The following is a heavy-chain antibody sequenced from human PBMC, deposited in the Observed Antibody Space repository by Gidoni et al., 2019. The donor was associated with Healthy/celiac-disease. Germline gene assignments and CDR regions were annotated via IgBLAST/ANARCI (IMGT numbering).Heavy chain of an antibody. CDR3: ARTHCSSTSCQPFFLDY. CDR1: GFTFSSYS. CDR2: ISSSSSYI. Sequence: EVQLVESGGGLVKPGGSLRLSCAASGFTFSSYSIKWVRQAPGKGLEWVSSISSSSSYIYYADSVKGRFTISRDNAKNSLYLQMNSLRAEDTAVYYCARTHCSSTSCQPFFLDYWGQGTLVTVSS. V-gene: IGHV3-21*01. J-gene: IGHJ4*02. D-gene: IGHD2-2*01.